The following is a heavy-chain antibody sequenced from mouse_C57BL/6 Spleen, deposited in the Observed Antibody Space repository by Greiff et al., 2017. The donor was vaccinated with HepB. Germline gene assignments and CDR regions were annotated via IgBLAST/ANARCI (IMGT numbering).Heavy chain of an antibody. Sequence: VQLQQSGPELVKPGASVKISCKASGYSFTSYYIHWVKQRPGQGLEWIGWIYPGSGNTKYNEKFKGKATLTADTSSSTAYMQLSSLTSEDSAVYYCARGGYDYDRGYYYAMDYWGQGTSVTVSS. V-gene: IGHV1-66*01. CDR1: GYSFTSYY. J-gene: IGHJ4*01. CDR3: ARGGYDYDRGYYYAMDY. CDR2: IYPGSGNT. D-gene: IGHD2-4*01.